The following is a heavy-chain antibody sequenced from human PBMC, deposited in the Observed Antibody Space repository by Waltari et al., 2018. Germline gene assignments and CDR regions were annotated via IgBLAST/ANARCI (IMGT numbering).Heavy chain of an antibody. V-gene: IGHV3-33*01. Sequence: QVQLVESGGGVVQPGRSLRLSCAASGFTFSSYGMHWVRQAPGKGLGWVAVIWYDGSNKYYADSVKGRFTISRDNSKNTLYLQMNSLRAEDTAVYYCARPSDSSSWYYFDYWGQGTLVTVSS. CDR1: GFTFSSYG. CDR2: IWYDGSNK. CDR3: ARPSDSSSWYYFDY. J-gene: IGHJ4*02. D-gene: IGHD6-13*01.